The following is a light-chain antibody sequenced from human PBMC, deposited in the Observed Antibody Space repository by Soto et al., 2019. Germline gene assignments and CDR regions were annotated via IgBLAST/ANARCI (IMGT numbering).Light chain of an antibody. CDR1: QSVSSN. CDR2: GAS. V-gene: IGKV3-15*01. J-gene: IGKJ2*01. CDR3: QQYNNWPPYT. Sequence: EKVMTQSPATLSVSPGERATLSCRASQSVSSNLAGYQQKPGQSPRLLIYGASTRATGIPVRFSGSGSGTEFTLTISSLQSVDFAVYYCQQYNNWPPYTFGQGTKLEIK.